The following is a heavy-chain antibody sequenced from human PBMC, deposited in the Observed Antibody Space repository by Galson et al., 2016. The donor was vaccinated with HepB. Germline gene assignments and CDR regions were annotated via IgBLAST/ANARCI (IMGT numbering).Heavy chain of an antibody. CDR2: TYYRSKWYY. J-gene: IGHJ4*02. CDR1: GDSVSGNGAAA. CDR3: ARGTRNAFDY. Sequence: CAISGDSVSGNGAAAWNWFRQSPSRGLEWLGRTYYRSKWYYEYALSVTSRITISPDTSKNQFSLQLNSVTPEDAAVYFCARGTRNAFDYRGQGTLVTVSS. V-gene: IGHV6-1*01. D-gene: IGHD1-14*01.